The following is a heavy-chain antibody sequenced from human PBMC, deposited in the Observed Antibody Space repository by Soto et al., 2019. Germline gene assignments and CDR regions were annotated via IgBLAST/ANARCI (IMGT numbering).Heavy chain of an antibody. V-gene: IGHV4-31*03. CDR2: LSYSGRT. J-gene: IGHJ5*02. CDR3: ARARQSYACEFDP. CDR1: GDSISSGAYY. D-gene: IGHD3-16*01. Sequence: QVQLQESGPGLVKPSQTLSLTCTVSGDSISSGAYYWSWIRQHPGKGLEWIGYLSYSGRTYYNPSLKSRLTISLATSEIQFSLKLTSVTAADTAMYYCARARQSYACEFDPWGQGTLVTVSS.